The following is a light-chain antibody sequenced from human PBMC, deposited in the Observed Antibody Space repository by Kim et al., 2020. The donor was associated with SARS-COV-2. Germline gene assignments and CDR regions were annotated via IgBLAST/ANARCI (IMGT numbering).Light chain of an antibody. CDR2: GAS. J-gene: IGKJ5*01. Sequence: EIVMTQSPATLSVSPGERATLSCRASQSVSSNLAWYQQKPGQAPRLLIYGASTRATCIPARFSGSGSGTEFTLTISSLQFEDFAVYYCQQYNNWPPSNTFGQGTRLDIK. CDR3: QQYNNWPPSNT. V-gene: IGKV3-15*01. CDR1: QSVSSN.